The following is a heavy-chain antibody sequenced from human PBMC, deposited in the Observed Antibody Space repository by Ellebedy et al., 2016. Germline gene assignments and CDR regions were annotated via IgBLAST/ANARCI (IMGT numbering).Heavy chain of an antibody. Sequence: GESLKISXAASGFTFSSYAMSWVRQAPGKGLEWVSAISGSGGSTYYADSVKGRFTISRDNSKNALYLQMNSLRAEDTAVYYCAKGERIAVAGTGSDYWGQGTLVTVSS. D-gene: IGHD6-19*01. J-gene: IGHJ4*02. V-gene: IGHV3-23*01. CDR2: ISGSGGST. CDR3: AKGERIAVAGTGSDY. CDR1: GFTFSSYA.